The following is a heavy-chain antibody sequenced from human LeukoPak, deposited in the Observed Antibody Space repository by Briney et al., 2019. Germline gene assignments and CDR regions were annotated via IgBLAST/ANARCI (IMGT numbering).Heavy chain of an antibody. CDR2: ISYDGSNK. J-gene: IGHJ6*02. Sequence: GGSLRLSCAASGFTFSSYAMHWVRQAPGKGLEWVAVISYDGSNKYYADSVEGRFTISRDNSKNTLYLQMNSLRAEDTAVYYCARGPNSGSYRADYYYGMDVWGQGTTVTVSS. CDR1: GFTFSSYA. CDR3: ARGPNSGSYRADYYYGMDV. D-gene: IGHD1-26*01. V-gene: IGHV3-30-3*01.